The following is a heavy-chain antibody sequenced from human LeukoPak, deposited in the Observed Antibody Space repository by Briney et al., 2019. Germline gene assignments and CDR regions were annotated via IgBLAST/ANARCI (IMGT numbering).Heavy chain of an antibody. J-gene: IGHJ5*02. V-gene: IGHV4-38-2*02. CDR1: GYSISSGYY. CDR2: IYHGGRT. D-gene: IGHD6-19*01. Sequence: SETLSLTCAVSGYSISSGYYWGWIRQPPGKGLEWIGSIYHGGRTYYNPSLKCRVTMAIDTSNNHLSLELRSVTAADTAVYYCARDGPGYGSGWYGVWFDPWGQGTLVTVSS. CDR3: ARDGPGYGSGWYGVWFDP.